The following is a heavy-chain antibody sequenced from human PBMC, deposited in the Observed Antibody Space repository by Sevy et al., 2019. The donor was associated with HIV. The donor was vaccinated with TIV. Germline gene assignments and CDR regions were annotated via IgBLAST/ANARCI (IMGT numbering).Heavy chain of an antibody. J-gene: IGHJ6*02. Sequence: SETLSLTCTVSGGSISSGDYYWSWIRQPPGKGLEWIGYIYYSGSTYYNPSLKGPVTISVDTSKNQFSLKLSSLTAADTAVYYCVRRERHRLRGYGMDVWGQGTTVTVSS. CDR1: GGSISSGDYY. D-gene: IGHD4-17*01. CDR3: VRRERHRLRGYGMDV. V-gene: IGHV4-30-4*01. CDR2: IYYSGST.